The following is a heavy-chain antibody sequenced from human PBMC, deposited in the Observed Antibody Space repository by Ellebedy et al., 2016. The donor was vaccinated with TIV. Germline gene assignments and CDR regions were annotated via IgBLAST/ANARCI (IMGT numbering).Heavy chain of an antibody. J-gene: IGHJ5*02. Sequence: MPSETLSLTCTVSGCSIRSRPYYLGWIRQPPAQGLEWIGNIYYSGNTDNNPSLKSRVTISVDTSKNQFSLKLTSVTAADKAVYYCARQHYYCSGRYKWFDPWGQGILVTVSS. CDR1: GCSIRSRPYY. V-gene: IGHV4-39*01. CDR3: ARQHYYCSGRYKWFDP. CDR2: IYYSGNT. D-gene: IGHD3-10*01.